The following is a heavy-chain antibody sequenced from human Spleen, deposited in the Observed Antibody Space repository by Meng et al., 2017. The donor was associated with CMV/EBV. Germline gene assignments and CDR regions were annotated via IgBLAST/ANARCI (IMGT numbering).Heavy chain of an antibody. V-gene: IGHV2-5*02. CDR3: AHVRAYPYCFDY. CDR1: GFSLSTSGVG. Sequence: QITLKESGPTLAKPTQTLTLTCTFSGFSLSTSGVGVGWIRQPPGKALEWLALIYWDDDKRYSPSLKSRLTITKDTSKNQVVLTMTNMDPVDTATYYCAHVRAYPYCFDYWGQGALVTVSS. CDR2: IYWDDDK. J-gene: IGHJ4*02.